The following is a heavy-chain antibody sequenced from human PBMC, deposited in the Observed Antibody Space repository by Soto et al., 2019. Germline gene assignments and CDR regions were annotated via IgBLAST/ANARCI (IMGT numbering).Heavy chain of an antibody. CDR1: EGTFGSYP. CDR3: ARSQGSSTSLEIYYYYYYGMDV. CDR2: IIPISETT. J-gene: IGHJ6*02. V-gene: IGHV1-69*01. Sequence: QVQLVQSGAEVKKPGSSVKVSCKASEGTFGSYPISWVRQPPGQGLGGMGGIIPISETTNYAQKFQGRVTITADESKSTAYMELSSLRSEDTAVYYCARSQGSSTSLEIYYYYYYGMDVWGQGTTVTVSS. D-gene: IGHD2-2*01.